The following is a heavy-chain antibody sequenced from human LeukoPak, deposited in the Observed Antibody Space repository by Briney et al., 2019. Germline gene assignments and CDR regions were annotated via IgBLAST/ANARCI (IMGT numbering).Heavy chain of an antibody. CDR1: GFTFTTYS. CDR3: SKDRTGPPWAD. J-gene: IGHJ4*02. D-gene: IGHD1-1*01. CDR2: TNPGGITT. Sequence: GGSLRLSCAASGFTFTTYSMTWVRQAPGKGLEWVSTTNPGGITTYYADSVKGRFTISRDNPKNTVSLQMDSLRAEDTAVYYCSKDRTGPPWADWGQGTLVTVSS. V-gene: IGHV3-23*01.